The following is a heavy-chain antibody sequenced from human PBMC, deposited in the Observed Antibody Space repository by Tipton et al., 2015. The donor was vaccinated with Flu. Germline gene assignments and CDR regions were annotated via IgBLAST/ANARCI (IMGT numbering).Heavy chain of an antibody. CDR2: IYYSGST. CDR1: GGSISSGGYH. D-gene: IGHD3-10*01. J-gene: IGHJ4*02. V-gene: IGHV4-31*03. CDR3: ARGRWFGELLNDY. Sequence: TLSLTCTVSGGSISSGGYHWSWIRQHPGKGLEWIGYIYYSGSTYYNPSLKSRVTISVDTSKNQFSLKLSSVTAADTAVYYCARGRWFGELLNDYWGQGTLVTVSS.